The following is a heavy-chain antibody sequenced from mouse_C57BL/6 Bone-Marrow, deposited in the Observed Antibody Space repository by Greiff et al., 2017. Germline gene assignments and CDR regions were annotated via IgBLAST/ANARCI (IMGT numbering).Heavy chain of an antibody. CDR1: GYAFSSSW. Sequence: QVQLQQSGPELVKPGASVKISCKASGYAFSSSWMNWVKQRPGKGLEWIGRIYPGDGDTNYNGKFKGKATLTADKSSSTAYMQLSSLTSEDSAVYFCASAGERGGYWGQGTTLTVSS. V-gene: IGHV1-82*01. J-gene: IGHJ2*01. D-gene: IGHD1-1*02. CDR3: ASAGERGGY. CDR2: IYPGDGDT.